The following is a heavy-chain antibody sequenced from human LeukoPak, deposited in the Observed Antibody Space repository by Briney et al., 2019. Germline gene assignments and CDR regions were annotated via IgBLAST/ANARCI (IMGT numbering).Heavy chain of an antibody. CDR2: VYYSGST. V-gene: IGHV4-59*08. CDR1: GGSISSYY. Sequence: PSETLSLTCTVSGGSISSYYWSWIRQPPGKGLEWIGYVYYSGSTNYNPSLKSRVTISVDTSKNQFSLKLSSVTAADTAVYYCARLGATHFVDYWGQGTLVTVSS. J-gene: IGHJ4*02. D-gene: IGHD1-26*01. CDR3: ARLGATHFVDY.